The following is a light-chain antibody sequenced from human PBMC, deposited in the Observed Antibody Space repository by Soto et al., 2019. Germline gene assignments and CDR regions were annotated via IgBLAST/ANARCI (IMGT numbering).Light chain of an antibody. CDR1: SSDVGGYNY. J-gene: IGLJ1*01. CDR2: DVD. Sequence: YALTQPRTESGSLGESATTSRTETSSDVGGYNYVTWYQQHLGKAPKLMIYDVDKRPSGVPDRFSGSKSGNTASLTISGLQAEDEADYYCCSYAGSYTSSDIFGSGTKATVL. CDR3: CSYAGSYTSSDI. V-gene: IGLV2-11*01.